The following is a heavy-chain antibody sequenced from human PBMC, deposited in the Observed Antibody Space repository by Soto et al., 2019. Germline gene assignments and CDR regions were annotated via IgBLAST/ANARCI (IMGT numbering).Heavy chain of an antibody. CDR1: GFTFNNYA. D-gene: IGHD3-10*01. CDR2: ISANGQGI. J-gene: IGHJ4*02. CDR3: AKDRDYPRDYFHY. Sequence: GGSLRLSCAASGFTFNNYAMSWVRQAPGKGLEWVSAISANGQGIYYADSVKGRFIISRDNSKNTVFLHMDSLTAEDTAVYYCAKDRDYPRDYFHYWRQGTLVTVSS. V-gene: IGHV3-23*01.